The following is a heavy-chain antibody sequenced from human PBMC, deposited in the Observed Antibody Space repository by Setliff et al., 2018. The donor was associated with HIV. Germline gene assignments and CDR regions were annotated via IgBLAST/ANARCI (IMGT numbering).Heavy chain of an antibody. V-gene: IGHV4-34*01. D-gene: IGHD6-19*01. CDR2: INHSGST. CDR3: ARGSGWYYYYMDV. J-gene: IGHJ6*03. CDR1: GGSISTYY. Sequence: SETLSLTCTVSGGSISTYYWSWIRQSPGKGLEWIGEINHSGSTNYNPPLKSRVTLSVDTCKNQFSLKLTSVTAADTAVYYCARGSGWYYYYMDVWGKGTTVTVSS.